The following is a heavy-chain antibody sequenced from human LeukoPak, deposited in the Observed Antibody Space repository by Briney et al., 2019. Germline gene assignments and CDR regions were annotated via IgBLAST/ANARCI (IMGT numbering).Heavy chain of an antibody. D-gene: IGHD3-16*01. CDR1: GGSISSYY. Sequence: SETLSLTCTVSGGSISSYYWSWIRQPTGKGLEWIGYIYYSGSTKYNPSLKSRVTISVDTSKNQFSLKLSSVTAADTAVYYCARGGRSNWFDPWGQGTLVTVSS. CDR3: ARGGRSNWFDP. CDR2: IYYSGST. J-gene: IGHJ5*02. V-gene: IGHV4-59*01.